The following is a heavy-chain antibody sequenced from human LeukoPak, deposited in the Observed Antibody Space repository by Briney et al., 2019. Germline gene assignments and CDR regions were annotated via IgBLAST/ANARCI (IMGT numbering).Heavy chain of an antibody. Sequence: GGSLRLSCAASGFTFSSYSMNWVRQAPGKGLEWVSSISSSSSYIYYADSVKGRFTISRDNAKNSLYLQMNSLRAEDTAMYYCASHWGSDWYFDLWGRGTLSLSPQ. CDR3: ASHWGSDWYFDL. CDR2: ISSSSSYI. CDR1: GFTFSSYS. D-gene: IGHD7-27*01. J-gene: IGHJ2*01. V-gene: IGHV3-21*01.